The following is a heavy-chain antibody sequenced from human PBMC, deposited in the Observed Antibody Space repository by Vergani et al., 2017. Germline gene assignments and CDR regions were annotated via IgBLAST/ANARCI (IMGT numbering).Heavy chain of an antibody. CDR1: GFTFGDYA. CDR2: IRSKAYGGTT. J-gene: IGHJ4*02. V-gene: IGHV3-49*04. Sequence: VQLVESGGGVVQPGRSLRLSCTASGFTFGDYAMSWVRQAPGKGLEWVGFIRSKAYGGTTEYAASVKGRFTISRDDSKSIAYLQMNSLKTEDTAVYYCTLTYYYDSSGYYYFDYWGQGTLVTVSS. CDR3: TLTYYYDSSGYYYFDY. D-gene: IGHD3-22*01.